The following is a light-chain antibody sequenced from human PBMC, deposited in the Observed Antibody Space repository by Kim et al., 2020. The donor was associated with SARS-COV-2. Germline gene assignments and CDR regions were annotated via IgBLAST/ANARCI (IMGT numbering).Light chain of an antibody. V-gene: IGKV3-20*01. CDR2: GAS. CDR3: QQYGSSHYT. CDR1: QSVSSSH. J-gene: IGKJ2*01. Sequence: LSPGERATLSCRASQSVSSSHLAWYQQKPGQAPRLLIYGASSRATDIPDSFSGSGSGTDFTLTINRLEPEDFAVYYCQQYGSSHYTFGQGTKLEI.